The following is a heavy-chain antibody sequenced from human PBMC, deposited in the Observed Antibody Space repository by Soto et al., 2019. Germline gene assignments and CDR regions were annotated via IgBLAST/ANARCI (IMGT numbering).Heavy chain of an antibody. J-gene: IGHJ4*02. CDR3: ATADGFGVVTPFFEY. CDR2: SFFGGST. CDR1: GGSIGIRSHY. Sequence: QLQLQESGPGLVKPSETLSLTSTVSGGSIGIRSHYGGWFGPSPGKHRGWIGSSFFGGSTHTNRSLKTRVTISVDTSKNQVSLKLYSVTAADTALYYCATADGFGVVTPFFEYWGQGILVTVSS. V-gene: IGHV4-39*01. D-gene: IGHD3-3*01.